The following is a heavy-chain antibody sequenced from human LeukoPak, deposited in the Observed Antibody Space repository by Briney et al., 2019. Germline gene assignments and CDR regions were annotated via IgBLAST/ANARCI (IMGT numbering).Heavy chain of an antibody. V-gene: IGHV4-59*08. CDR1: GGSISSYY. J-gene: IGHJ2*01. D-gene: IGHD6-19*01. Sequence: SETLSLTCTVSGGSISSYYWSWIRQPPGKGLEGIGYIYYSGSTNYNPSLKSRVTISVDTSKNQFSLKLSSVTAADTAVYYCARHSVQWLGYWYFDLWGRGTLVTVSS. CDR2: IYYSGST. CDR3: ARHSVQWLGYWYFDL.